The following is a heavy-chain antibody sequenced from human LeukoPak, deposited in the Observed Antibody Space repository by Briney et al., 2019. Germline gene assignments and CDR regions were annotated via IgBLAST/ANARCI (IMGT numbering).Heavy chain of an antibody. CDR3: AKGPRGASVGATDY. CDR2: ISGSGGST. D-gene: IGHD1-26*01. CDR1: GFPFSNYA. Sequence: GGSLRLSCAASGFPFSNYAMNWVRQAPGKGLEWVSAISGSGGSTYYADSVKGRFTISRDNSKNTLYLQMNSLRAEDTAVYYCAKGPRGASVGATDYWGQGTLVTVSS. J-gene: IGHJ4*02. V-gene: IGHV3-23*01.